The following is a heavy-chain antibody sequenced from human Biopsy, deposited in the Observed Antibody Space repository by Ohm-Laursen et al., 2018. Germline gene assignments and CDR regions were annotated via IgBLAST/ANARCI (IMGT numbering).Heavy chain of an antibody. D-gene: IGHD3-9*01. V-gene: IGHV3-66*01. CDR2: IYAGATT. CDR3: LREAATGYYRTADF. CDR1: KFTVRTNS. Sequence: SLRLSCAASKFTVRTNSMSWVRLAPGKGLEWVSVIYAGATTYYPDSVKGGFTISRDNSKNTLSLQMNSLRVEDTAMYYCLREAATGYYRTADFWGQGTLVTVSS. J-gene: IGHJ4*02.